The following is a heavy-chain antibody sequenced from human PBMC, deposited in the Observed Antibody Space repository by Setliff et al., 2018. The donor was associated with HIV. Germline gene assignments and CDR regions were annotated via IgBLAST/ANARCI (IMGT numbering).Heavy chain of an antibody. V-gene: IGHV4-61*09. J-gene: IGHJ4*02. D-gene: IGHD3-22*01. Sequence: PSETLSLTCTVSGASVTNVLYYWSWLRQPAGKGLEWIGHIYTSGNSRYTNYNSSLESRVAISIDTSKNQFFLKLSSVTALDTATYYCARMGNSYDSSGSYDYFDYWGQGTLVTVSS. CDR2: IYTSGNSRYT. CDR1: GASVTNVLYY. CDR3: ARMGNSYDSSGSYDYFDY.